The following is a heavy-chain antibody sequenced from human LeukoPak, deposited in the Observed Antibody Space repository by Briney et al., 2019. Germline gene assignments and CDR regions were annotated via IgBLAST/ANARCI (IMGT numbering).Heavy chain of an antibody. D-gene: IGHD6-13*01. Sequence: GXXLRLSCAASGFTFSSYAMSWVRQAPGKGLEWVSAIADSGGSTYYADSVKGRFTISRDNSNNMVYLLMNSLRADDTAVYYCAKGIRRYPEPSSWSCFDYWGQGTLVTVSS. CDR3: AKGIRRYPEPSSWSCFDY. J-gene: IGHJ4*02. CDR1: GFTFSSYA. V-gene: IGHV3-23*01. CDR2: IADSGGST.